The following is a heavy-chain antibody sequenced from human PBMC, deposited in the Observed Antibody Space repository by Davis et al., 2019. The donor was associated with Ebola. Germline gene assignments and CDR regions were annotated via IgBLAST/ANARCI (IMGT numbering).Heavy chain of an antibody. CDR1: GFTFSTYA. D-gene: IGHD3-22*01. Sequence: GESLKISCAGSGFTFSTYAMTWVRQAPGKGLEWVSRVSGSGGDPHYADSVKGRFTISRDNAKNTLYLQMNNLRAEDTAVYYCVRLVGPNWGQGTLVAVSS. V-gene: IGHV3-23*01. CDR3: VRLVGPN. J-gene: IGHJ4*02. CDR2: VSGSGGDP.